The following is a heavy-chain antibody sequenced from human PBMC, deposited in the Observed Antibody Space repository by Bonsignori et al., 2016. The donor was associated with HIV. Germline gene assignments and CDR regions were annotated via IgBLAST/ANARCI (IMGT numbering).Heavy chain of an antibody. V-gene: IGHV4-38-2*01. Sequence: PGKGLEWIGSTYHSGSTYYNPSLKSRVTISVDTSKNQFSLKLSSVTAADTAVYYCARLGFGVVNYYYYMDVWGQRDHGHRLL. CDR3: ARLGFGVVNYYYYMDV. CDR2: TYHSGST. D-gene: IGHD3-3*01. J-gene: IGHJ6*03.